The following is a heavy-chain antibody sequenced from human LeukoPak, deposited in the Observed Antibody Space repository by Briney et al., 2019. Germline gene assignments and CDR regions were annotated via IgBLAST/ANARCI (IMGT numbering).Heavy chain of an antibody. V-gene: IGHV4-34*01. CDR2: INHSGST. Sequence: SETLSLTCAVYGGSFSGYYWSWIRQPPGKGLEWIGEINHSGSTNYNPSLKSRLTISVDTSKNQFYLKLSSVTAADTAVYYCARRLITFGGVIVTCFDYWGQGTLVTVSS. CDR1: GGSFSGYY. D-gene: IGHD3-16*02. J-gene: IGHJ4*02. CDR3: ARRLITFGGVIVTCFDY.